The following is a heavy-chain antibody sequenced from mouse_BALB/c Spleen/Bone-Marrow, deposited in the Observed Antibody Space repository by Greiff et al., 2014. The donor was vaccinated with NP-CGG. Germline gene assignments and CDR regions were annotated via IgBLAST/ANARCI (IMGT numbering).Heavy chain of an antibody. D-gene: IGHD1-2*01. J-gene: IGHJ1*01. Sequence: QLQESGPELEKPGASVKISCKASGYSFTGYNMNWVKRSNGKSLEWIGNIDPYYGGTDYNQKFKGKATLTVDKSSSTAYMQLKRLTSKDSAGYFCARVGGKRHFDVRGAGTTVTVSS. V-gene: IGHV1-39*01. CDR2: IDPYYGGT. CDR1: GYSFTGYN. CDR3: ARVGGKRHFDV.